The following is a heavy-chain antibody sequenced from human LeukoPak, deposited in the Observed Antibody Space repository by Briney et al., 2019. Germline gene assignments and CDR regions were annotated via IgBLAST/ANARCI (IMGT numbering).Heavy chain of an antibody. CDR1: GYTFTSYA. Sequence: ASVKVSCKASGYTFTSYAMNWVRQAPGQGLEWMGWINTNTGNPTYAQGFTGRFVFSLDTSVSTAYLQISSLKAEDTAVYYCARGPPAYCSSNSCPLLGYWGQGTLVTVSS. J-gene: IGHJ4*02. D-gene: IGHD2-2*01. CDR3: ARGPPAYCSSNSCPLLGY. CDR2: INTNTGNP. V-gene: IGHV7-4-1*02.